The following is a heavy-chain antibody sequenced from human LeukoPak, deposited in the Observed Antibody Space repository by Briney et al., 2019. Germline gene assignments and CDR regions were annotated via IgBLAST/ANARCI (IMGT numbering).Heavy chain of an antibody. CDR2: ISYDGSNR. CDR3: ARDLSGNSYVDY. CDR1: GFTFSSYP. V-gene: IGHV3-30-3*01. D-gene: IGHD4-23*01. J-gene: IGHJ4*02. Sequence: GGSLRLSCAASGFTFSSYPMHWVRQAPGKGLEWVAVISYDGSNRYYIDSVKGRFTISRDNSKNTLYLQMNSLRAEDTAVYYCARDLSGNSYVDYWGQGTLVTVSS.